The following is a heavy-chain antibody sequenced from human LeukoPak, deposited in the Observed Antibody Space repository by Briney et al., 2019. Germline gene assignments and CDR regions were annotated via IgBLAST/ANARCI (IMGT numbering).Heavy chain of an antibody. CDR2: ILYDGSNK. Sequence: GGSLRLSCAASGFTFSSYGMHWVRQAPGKGLEWVAVILYDGSNKYYADSVRGRFTISRDNSKNTLYLQMNSLRAEDTAVYYCAKDRECSGGSCYSYYFDYWGQGTLVTVSS. D-gene: IGHD2-15*01. J-gene: IGHJ4*02. V-gene: IGHV3-30*18. CDR1: GFTFSSYG. CDR3: AKDRECSGGSCYSYYFDY.